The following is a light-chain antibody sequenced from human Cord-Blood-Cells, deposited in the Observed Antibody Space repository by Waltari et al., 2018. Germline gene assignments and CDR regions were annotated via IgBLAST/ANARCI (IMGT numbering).Light chain of an antibody. V-gene: IGKV3-20*01. J-gene: IGKJ2*01. Sequence: EIVLPQSPGTLSLSPGERATLSCRTSQSVSRSYLAWYQQKPGQAPRLLIYGASRRATGIPDRFSGSGSGTDFTLTSSRLEPEDFAVYYCQQYGSSPPYTFGQGTKLEIK. CDR2: GAS. CDR1: QSVSRSY. CDR3: QQYGSSPPYT.